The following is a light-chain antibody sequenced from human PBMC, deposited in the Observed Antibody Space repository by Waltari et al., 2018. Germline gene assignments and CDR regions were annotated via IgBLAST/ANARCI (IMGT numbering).Light chain of an antibody. Sequence: DIVMTQSPDSLPVSLGERATFHCKSSQSVLYNTDNKNYLAWYQQKPGQSPKFLIYWASTRESGVPDRFSGSGAGTDFNLSISGLQADDAAIYFCQQYYDIPVTFGQGTRLEIK. CDR1: QSVLYNTDNKNY. J-gene: IGKJ2*01. CDR3: QQYYDIPVT. CDR2: WAS. V-gene: IGKV4-1*01.